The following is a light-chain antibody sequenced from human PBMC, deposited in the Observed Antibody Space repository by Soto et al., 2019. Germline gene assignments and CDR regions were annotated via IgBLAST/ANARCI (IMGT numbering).Light chain of an antibody. CDR3: QQYGDSPYT. CDR2: GAS. CDR1: QSVTSSY. V-gene: IGKV3-20*01. Sequence: EIVLTQSPGTLSVSPGEGATLSCRASQSVTSSYLAWYQQRPGQAPRLLIYGASRRATDIPDRFRGSGSGTDFTLTIHRLEPEDFAVYYCQQYGDSPYTFGQGTKLEIK. J-gene: IGKJ2*01.